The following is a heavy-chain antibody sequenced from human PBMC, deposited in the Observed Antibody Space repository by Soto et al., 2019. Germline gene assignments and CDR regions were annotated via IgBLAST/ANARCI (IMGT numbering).Heavy chain of an antibody. CDR2: INPDNGNT. CDR1: GFSFSDNL. V-gene: IGHV1-3*01. CDR3: ARDILSVGPRANDAFDV. Sequence: QVQLVQSGAEVRKPGASVNISCRASGFSFSDNLINWVRQAPGQSLEWMGWINPDNGNTRYSQTFKGRVTISRHSSASIAYVEVSDLTSEYTAVYYCARDILSVGPRANDAFDVWGQGTMVTVSS. D-gene: IGHD2-8*02. J-gene: IGHJ3*01.